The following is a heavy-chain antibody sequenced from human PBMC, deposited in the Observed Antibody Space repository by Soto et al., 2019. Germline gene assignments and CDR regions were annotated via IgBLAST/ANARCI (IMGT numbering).Heavy chain of an antibody. D-gene: IGHD6-19*01. V-gene: IGHV3-7*02. J-gene: IGHJ4*02. Sequence: PGGSLRLSCAASGFTFSSYWMSWVRQAPGKGLEWVANIKQDGSEKYYVDSVKSRFTISRDNSKNTLYLQMNSLRAEDTAVYYCARVRYSSGWYDYWGQGTLVTVSS. CDR2: IKQDGSEK. CDR1: GFTFSSYW. CDR3: ARVRYSSGWYDY.